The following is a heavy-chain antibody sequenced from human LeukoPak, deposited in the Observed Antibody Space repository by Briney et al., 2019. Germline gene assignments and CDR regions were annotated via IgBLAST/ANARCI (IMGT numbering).Heavy chain of an antibody. Sequence: GGSLRLSCAASGFTFSSYAMHCVRQAPGKGLEWVAVISYDGSNKYYADSVKGRFTISRDNSKNTLYLQMNSLRAEDTAVYYCARVGLLQLQPYFDYWGQGTLVTVSS. D-gene: IGHD1-1*01. CDR3: ARVGLLQLQPYFDY. J-gene: IGHJ4*02. CDR2: ISYDGSNK. CDR1: GFTFSSYA. V-gene: IGHV3-30-3*01.